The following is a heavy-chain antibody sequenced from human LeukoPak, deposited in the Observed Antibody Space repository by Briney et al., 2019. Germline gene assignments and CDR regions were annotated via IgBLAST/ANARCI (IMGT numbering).Heavy chain of an antibody. J-gene: IGHJ4*02. V-gene: IGHV3-64*01. Sequence: PGGSLRLSCAASGFTFSSYAMHWDRQAPGKGLEYVSAISSNGGSTYYANSVKGRFTIPRDNSKNTLYLQMGSLRAEDMAVYYSARESCDTWGQGTLVTVSS. CDR1: GFTFSSYA. CDR3: ARESCDT. CDR2: ISSNGGST. D-gene: IGHD2-21*01.